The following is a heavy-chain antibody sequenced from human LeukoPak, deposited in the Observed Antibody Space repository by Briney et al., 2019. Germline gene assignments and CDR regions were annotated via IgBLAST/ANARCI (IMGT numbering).Heavy chain of an antibody. CDR1: GYTFSSYG. Sequence: ASVKVSCKASGYTFSSYGISWVRQAPGQGLEWMGWISAYNGNTNYAQNLQGRVTLTTDTSTSIAYMELTSLRSDDTAVYYCARADGTVIRHDFDYWGQGTLVPVSS. J-gene: IGHJ4*02. D-gene: IGHD3-10*01. CDR2: ISAYNGNT. V-gene: IGHV1-18*01. CDR3: ARADGTVIRHDFDY.